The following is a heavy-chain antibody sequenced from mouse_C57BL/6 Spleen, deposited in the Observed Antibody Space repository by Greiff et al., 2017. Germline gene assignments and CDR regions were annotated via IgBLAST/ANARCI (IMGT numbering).Heavy chain of an antibody. CDR2: ISSLAYST. D-gene: IGHD1-1*02. CDR1: GFTFSDYG. V-gene: IGHV5-15*04. Sequence: EVKLEESGGGLVQPGGSLKLSCAASGFTFSDYGMAWVRQAPRKGPEWVAFISSLAYSTYYADTVTGRVTISRENAKNTLYLEMSTLRSEDTAMYYCAGRASYGDWYFDVWGTGTTVTVSS. J-gene: IGHJ1*03. CDR3: AGRASYGDWYFDV.